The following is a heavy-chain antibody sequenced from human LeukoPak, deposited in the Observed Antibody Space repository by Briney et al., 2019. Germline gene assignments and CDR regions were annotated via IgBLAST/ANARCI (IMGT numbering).Heavy chain of an antibody. CDR2: IKQDGSEK. CDR1: GITFSSYS. V-gene: IGHV3-7*01. D-gene: IGHD5-24*01. CDR3: AMATRWLNFDY. J-gene: IGHJ4*02. Sequence: GGSLRLSCAASGITFSSYSMNWVRQAPGKGLEWVANIKQDGSEKYYVDSVKGRFTISRDNAKNSLYLQMNSLRAEDTAVYYCAMATRWLNFDYWGQGTLVTVSS.